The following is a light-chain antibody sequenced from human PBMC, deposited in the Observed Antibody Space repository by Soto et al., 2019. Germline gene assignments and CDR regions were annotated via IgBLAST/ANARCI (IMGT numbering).Light chain of an antibody. CDR1: QGIRND. J-gene: IGKJ1*01. Sequence: IQMTQSPSSLSASVEDRSTSPARASQGIRNDLGWYQQKPGKAPKLLIYKASSLESGVPSRFSGSGSGTEFTLTISSLQPDDFATYYCQQYNSYPWTFGQGTKV. CDR3: QQYNSYPWT. CDR2: KAS. V-gene: IGKV1-17*01.